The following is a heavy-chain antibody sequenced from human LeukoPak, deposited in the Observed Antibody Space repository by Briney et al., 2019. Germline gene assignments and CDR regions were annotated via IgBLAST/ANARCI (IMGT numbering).Heavy chain of an antibody. Sequence: PSETLSLTCTVSGYSISSGYYWGWIRQPPGKGLEWIGSIYHSGSTYYNPSLKSRVTISVDTSKNQFSLKLSSVTAADTAVYYCARDRGSSSWYYWGQGTLVTVSS. CDR1: GYSISSGYY. CDR3: ARDRGSSSWYY. V-gene: IGHV4-38-2*02. J-gene: IGHJ4*02. CDR2: IYHSGST. D-gene: IGHD6-13*01.